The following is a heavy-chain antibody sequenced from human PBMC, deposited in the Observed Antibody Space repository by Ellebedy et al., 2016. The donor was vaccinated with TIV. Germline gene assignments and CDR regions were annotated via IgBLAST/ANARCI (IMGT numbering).Heavy chain of an antibody. CDR1: GGTFRSYA. CDR3: ARGYCTTTSCWHNFDY. D-gene: IGHD2-2*01. V-gene: IGHV1-69*13. CDR2: IIPLFGTA. Sequence: SVKVSXXASGGTFRSYAVVWVRQAPGQGLEWMGGIIPLFGTANYTQKFQGRVTLTADDSTGTAYMELSSLRSDDTAVYYCARGYCTTTSCWHNFDYWGQGTLVTVSS. J-gene: IGHJ4*02.